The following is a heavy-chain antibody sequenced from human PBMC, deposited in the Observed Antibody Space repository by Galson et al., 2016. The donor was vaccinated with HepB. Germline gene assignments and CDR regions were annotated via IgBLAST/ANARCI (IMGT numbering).Heavy chain of an antibody. Sequence: LRLSCAGSGFSVSSSYMSWVRQAPGKGLEWVAVLSYDGSNKYYGDSVRGRFTISRDNSKNTLYLQMNSLRPEDTAVYYCAKDLMTTVTRGEYGVDVWGQGTTVTVSS. CDR1: GFSVSSSY. D-gene: IGHD4-17*01. CDR3: AKDLMTTVTRGEYGVDV. V-gene: IGHV3-30*18. J-gene: IGHJ6*02. CDR2: LSYDGSNK.